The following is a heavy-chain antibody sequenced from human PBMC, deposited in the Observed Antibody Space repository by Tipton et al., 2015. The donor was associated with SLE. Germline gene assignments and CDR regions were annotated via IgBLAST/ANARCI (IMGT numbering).Heavy chain of an antibody. D-gene: IGHD5-24*01. J-gene: IGHJ4*02. CDR3: ARGVEMASGFDY. CDR2: IYTSGST. Sequence: TLSLICTVSGGSISSGSYYWSWIRQPAGKGLEWIGYIYTSGSTNYNPSLKSRVTISVDTSKNQFSLKLSSVTAADTAVYYCARGVEMASGFDYWGQGTLVTVSS. CDR1: GGSISSGSYY. V-gene: IGHV4-61*09.